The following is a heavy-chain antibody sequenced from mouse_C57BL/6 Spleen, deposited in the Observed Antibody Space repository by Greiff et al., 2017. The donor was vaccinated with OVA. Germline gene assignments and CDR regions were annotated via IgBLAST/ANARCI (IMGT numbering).Heavy chain of an antibody. D-gene: IGHD1-1*02. CDR1: GFTFSSYA. CDR2: ISDGGSYT. J-gene: IGHJ2*01. CDR3: ARVGTMYYFDY. Sequence: EVKVEESGGGLVKPGGSLKLSCAASGFTFSSYAMSWVRQTPEKRLEWVATISDGGSYTYYPDNVKGRFTISRDNAKNNLYLQMSHLKSEDTAMYYCARVGTMYYFDYWGQGTTLTVSS. V-gene: IGHV5-4*03.